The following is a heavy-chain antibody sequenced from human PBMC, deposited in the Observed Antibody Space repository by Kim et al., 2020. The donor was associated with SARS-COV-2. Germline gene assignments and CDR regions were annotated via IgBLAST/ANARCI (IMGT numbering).Heavy chain of an antibody. Sequence: SETLSLTCAVYGGSFSGYYWSWIRQPPGKGLEWIGEINHSGSTNYNPSLKSRVTISVDTSKNQFSLKLSSVTAADTAVYYCARVQDWNGATGVGDWGQGTLVTVSS. V-gene: IGHV4-34*01. CDR3: ARVQDWNGATGVGD. CDR1: GGSFSGYY. CDR2: INHSGST. D-gene: IGHD1-1*01. J-gene: IGHJ4*02.